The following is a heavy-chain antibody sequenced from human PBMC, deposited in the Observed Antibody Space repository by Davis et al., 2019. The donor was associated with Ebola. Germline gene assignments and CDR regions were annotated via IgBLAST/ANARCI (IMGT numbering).Heavy chain of an antibody. V-gene: IGHV3-30*02. Sequence: GGSLRLSCAASGFTFNIFDMHWVRQAPGRGLEWVAFVRSHGSDDHYADSVKGRFTISRDNSKNNLYLQMNSLRPEDTAVYYCARDSDDYSFDYWGQGTLVTVSS. D-gene: IGHD4-11*01. J-gene: IGHJ4*02. CDR2: VRSHGSDD. CDR1: GFTFNIFD. CDR3: ARDSDDYSFDY.